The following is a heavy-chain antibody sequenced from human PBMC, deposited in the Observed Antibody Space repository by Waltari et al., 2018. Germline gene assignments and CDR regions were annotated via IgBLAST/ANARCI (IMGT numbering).Heavy chain of an antibody. CDR3: AILLRSSSWYEKWYFDL. V-gene: IGHV4-39*01. CDR1: GGSISNSSYY. CDR2: IYYSGRT. D-gene: IGHD6-13*01. J-gene: IGHJ2*01. Sequence: QLQLQESGPGMVKPSKTLSLTCTVSGGSISNSSYYWGWIRPPPGKGLEWIGSIYYSGRTYYNPSLKSRVTISVDTAKNQFFLKLSSVTAADTAVYYCAILLRSSSWYEKWYFDLWGRGTLVTVSS.